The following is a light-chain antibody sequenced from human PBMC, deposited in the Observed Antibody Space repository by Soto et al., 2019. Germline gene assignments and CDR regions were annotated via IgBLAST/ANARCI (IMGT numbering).Light chain of an antibody. CDR1: QSVLYSSNNQKY. CDR2: WAY. Sequence: DIVMTQSPESLAVSLGERATINCKSRQSVLYSSNNQKYLNWYQQTPGKPPKLLIYWAYLRDSGVPDLFSCSGAGTDCTLTISSVQAEDVPVDYCQQYYDSTLTFGQGTRLDIK. CDR3: QQYYDSTLT. J-gene: IGKJ5*01. V-gene: IGKV4-1*01.